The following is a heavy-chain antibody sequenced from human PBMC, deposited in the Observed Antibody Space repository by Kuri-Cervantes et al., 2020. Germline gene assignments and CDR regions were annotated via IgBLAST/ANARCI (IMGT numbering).Heavy chain of an antibody. J-gene: IGHJ4*02. CDR3: AKGRSTLRWYLPFDY. Sequence: GGSLSLSCAVSGFTFRDSAMSWVRQAPGKGLEWVSTVTGSGDRTFYADSVKGRFTISRDNSKNTLYLQMNSLRAEDTAVYYCAKGRSTLRWYLPFDYWGQGTLVTVSS. CDR2: VTGSGDRT. D-gene: IGHD4-23*01. V-gene: IGHV3-23*01. CDR1: GFTFRDSA.